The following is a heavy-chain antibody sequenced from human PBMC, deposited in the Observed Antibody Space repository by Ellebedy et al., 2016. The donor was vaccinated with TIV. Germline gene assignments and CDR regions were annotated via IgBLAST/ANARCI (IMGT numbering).Heavy chain of an antibody. CDR1: GYTFTGSY. V-gene: IGHV1-69*13. CDR2: IIPIFGTP. J-gene: IGHJ3*02. Sequence: SVKVSCXASGYTFTGSYMHWVRQAPGQGLECMGGIIPIFGTPNYAQKFQGRVTITADESTSTVYMELSSLRSEDTAVYYCARESPDSNNEGAFDIWGQGTMVTVSS. CDR3: ARESPDSNNEGAFDI. D-gene: IGHD4-11*01.